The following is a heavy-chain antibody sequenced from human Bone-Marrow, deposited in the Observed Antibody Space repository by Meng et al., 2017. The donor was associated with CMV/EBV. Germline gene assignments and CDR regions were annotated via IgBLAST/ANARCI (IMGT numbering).Heavy chain of an antibody. V-gene: IGHV1-46*01. J-gene: IGHJ3*02. D-gene: IGHD2-2*01. CDR3: ARRGYCSNSNCMRNAVEI. CDR2: INPSGGST. CDR1: GYTFTSYY. Sequence: ASVKVSCKASGYTFTSYYMHWVRQAPGQGLEWMGIINPSGGSTSYAQNLQGRVTMTTDTSTSTAYMELRSLRSDDTAVYYCARRGYCSNSNCMRNAVEIWGQGTMVTVSS.